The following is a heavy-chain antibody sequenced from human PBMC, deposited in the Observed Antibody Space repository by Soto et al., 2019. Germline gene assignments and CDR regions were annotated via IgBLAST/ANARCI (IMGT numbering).Heavy chain of an antibody. V-gene: IGHV3-48*01. Sequence: EVQLVESGGGLVQPGGSLRLSGAASGFSFNTYSMNWVRQAPGKGREWVSYISSSSTIIYYADSVKGRFTISRDNAKNSLYLQMNSLRAEDTAVYYCARVLGSGASPPGLDVWGQGTTVTASS. CDR3: ARVLGSGASPPGLDV. D-gene: IGHD3-3*01. J-gene: IGHJ6*02. CDR2: ISSSSTII. CDR1: GFSFNTYS.